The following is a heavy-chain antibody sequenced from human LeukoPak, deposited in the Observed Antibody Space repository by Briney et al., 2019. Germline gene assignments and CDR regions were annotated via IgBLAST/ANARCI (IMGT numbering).Heavy chain of an antibody. D-gene: IGHD6-13*01. CDR1: GLSVRGSY. CDR3: TRDLTGTTWSENDY. Sequence: VGSLRLSCVPSGLSVRGSYMSWVRQAPGKGLEWVSVIYSGDRRYNADSVKGRFTISRDTSKNTLYLQMNNLRADDTAMYYCTRDLTGTTWSENDYWGQGTLVTISS. V-gene: IGHV3-53*01. J-gene: IGHJ4*02. CDR2: IYSGDRR.